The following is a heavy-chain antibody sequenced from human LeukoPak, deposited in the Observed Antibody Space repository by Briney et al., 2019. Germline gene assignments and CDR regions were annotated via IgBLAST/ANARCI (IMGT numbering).Heavy chain of an antibody. CDR3: ARGSYDILTGYFDY. D-gene: IGHD3-9*01. J-gene: IGHJ4*02. CDR2: IYHSGST. V-gene: IGHV4-30-2*01. CDR1: GGSISSGGYY. Sequence: PSQTLSLTCTVSGGSISSGGYYWSWIRQPPGKGLEWIGYIYHSGSTYYNPSLKSRVTISVDRSKNQFSLKLSSVTAADTAVYYCARGSYDILTGYFDYWGQGTLVTVSS.